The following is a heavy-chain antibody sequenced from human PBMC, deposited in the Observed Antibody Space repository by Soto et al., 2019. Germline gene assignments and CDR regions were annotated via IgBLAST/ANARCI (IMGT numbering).Heavy chain of an antibody. CDR2: IIPILGIA. V-gene: IGHV1-69*02. Sequence: GASVKVSCKASGGTFGSYTSRWVRQAPGQGLEWMGRIIPILGIANYAQKFQGRVTITADKSTSTAYMELSSLRSEDTAVYYCARGTNYDILTGPDNWFDPWGQGTLLTVSS. CDR3: ARGTNYDILTGPDNWFDP. J-gene: IGHJ5*02. CDR1: GGTFGSYT. D-gene: IGHD3-9*01.